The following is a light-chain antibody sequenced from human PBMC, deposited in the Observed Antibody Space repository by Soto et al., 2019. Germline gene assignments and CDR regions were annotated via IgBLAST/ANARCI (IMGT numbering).Light chain of an antibody. J-gene: IGLJ1*01. V-gene: IGLV2-14*01. CDR3: SSYTSSSTLSV. CDR1: RRDVGADNY. Sequence: QSSLAHPAPESVTPGQSMTISCTGTRRDVGADNYVCWYQQHPGKAPNLMIYEVSNRPSGVSNRFSGSKYGNTASLTISGLQTEDEADYYCSSYTSSSTLSVFGTGTKVTVL. CDR2: EVS.